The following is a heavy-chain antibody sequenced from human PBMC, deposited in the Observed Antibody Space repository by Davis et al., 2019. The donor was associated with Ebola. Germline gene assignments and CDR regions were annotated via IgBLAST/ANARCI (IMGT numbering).Heavy chain of an antibody. D-gene: IGHD1-26*01. CDR3: ARTLSRGGADFDY. CDR1: GSSISSGNW. CDR2: IYYSGST. J-gene: IGHJ4*02. Sequence: MPSETLSLTCAVSGSSISSGNWWGWIRQPPPMLLALFGYIYYSGSTFYNPSLKSRVTMSVDTSKKQFSLKLSSVTAVDTAVYYCARTLSRGGADFDYWGQGTLVTVSS. V-gene: IGHV4-28*01.